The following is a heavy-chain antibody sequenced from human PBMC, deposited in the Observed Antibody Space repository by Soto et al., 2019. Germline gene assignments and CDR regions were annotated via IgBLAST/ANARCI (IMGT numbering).Heavy chain of an antibody. CDR1: GYTLTELS. V-gene: IGHV1-24*01. J-gene: IGHJ4*02. D-gene: IGHD3-10*01. CDR2: FDPEDGET. CDR3: ATDVRGLVRGRYYFDY. Sequence: ASVKVSCKVSGYTLTELSMHWVRQAPGKGLEWMGGFDPEDGETIYAQKFQGRVTMTEDTSTDTAYMELSSLRSEDTAVYYCATDVRGLVRGRYYFDYWGQGTLVTVSS.